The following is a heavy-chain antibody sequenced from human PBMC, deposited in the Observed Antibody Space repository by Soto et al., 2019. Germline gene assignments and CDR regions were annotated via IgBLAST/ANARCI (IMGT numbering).Heavy chain of an antibody. CDR2: IRGDGGQT. CDR3: ARDVGLDSDDFFAY. J-gene: IGHJ4*02. Sequence: QPGGSLRLSCTASGFTFTSYGMGWVRQAPGKGLQWVSTIRGDGGQTHYTDSVKCRFSISRDNSKNTVYLQMDSLRAEDTAMYFCARDVGLDSDDFFAYWGQGAQVTVS. V-gene: IGHV3-23*01. D-gene: IGHD3-9*01. CDR1: GFTFTSYG.